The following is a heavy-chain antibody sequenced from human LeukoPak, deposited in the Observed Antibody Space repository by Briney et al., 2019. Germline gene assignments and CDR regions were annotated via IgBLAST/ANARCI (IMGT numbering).Heavy chain of an antibody. J-gene: IGHJ4*02. Sequence: ASVKVSCKASGYTFTGYYMHWVRQAPGQGLEWMGWINVYSGNTNYAQKFQDRVAMTTDTSTSTAYLELRSLRSDDTAVYYCARDYYGSGSILFDYWGQGTLVTVSS. D-gene: IGHD3-10*01. V-gene: IGHV1-18*04. CDR3: ARDYYGSGSILFDY. CDR2: INVYSGNT. CDR1: GYTFTGYY.